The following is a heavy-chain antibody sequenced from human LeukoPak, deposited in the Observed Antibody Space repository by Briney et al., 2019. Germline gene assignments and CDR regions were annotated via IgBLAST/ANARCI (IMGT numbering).Heavy chain of an antibody. Sequence: SETLSLSCAASGVSISSSSAYWGCIRQPPGKGLEWIGSIYYSKNTYYNPSLKSRVTISADTSKNQFSLTLGSVSATDTAVYYLLSPRGLSYGYFDYWGQGTLVAVSS. CDR1: GVSISSSSAY. CDR2: IYYSKNT. D-gene: IGHD5-18*01. J-gene: IGHJ4*02. V-gene: IGHV4-39*01. CDR3: LSPRGLSYGYFDY.